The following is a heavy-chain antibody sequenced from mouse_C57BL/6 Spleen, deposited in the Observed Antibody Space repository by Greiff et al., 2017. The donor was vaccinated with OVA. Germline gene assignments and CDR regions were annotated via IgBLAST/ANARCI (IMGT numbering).Heavy chain of an antibody. V-gene: IGHV1-15*01. CDR1: GYTFTDYE. CDR3: TRRGFYDYDEELAY. J-gene: IGHJ3*01. Sequence: QVQLKPSGAELVRPGASVTLSCKASGYTFTDYEMHWVKQTPVHGLEWIGAIDPETGGTAYNQKFKGKAILTADKSSSTAYMELRSLTSEDSAVYYCTRRGFYDYDEELAYWGQGTLVTVSA. CDR2: IDPETGGT. D-gene: IGHD2-4*01.